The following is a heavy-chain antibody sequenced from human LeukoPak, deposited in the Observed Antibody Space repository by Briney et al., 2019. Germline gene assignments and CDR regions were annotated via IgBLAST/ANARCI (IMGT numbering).Heavy chain of an antibody. D-gene: IGHD2-15*01. CDR3: ASLVDNWFDP. CDR2: IWYDGSNK. V-gene: IGHV3-33*01. Sequence: GGSLRLSCAASGFTFRSYGMHWVRQAPGKGLEWVAVIWYDGSNKYYADSVKGRFTVSRDNSKNTLYLQMNSLRAEDTAVYYCASLVDNWFDPWGQGTLVTVSS. CDR1: GFTFRSYG. J-gene: IGHJ5*02.